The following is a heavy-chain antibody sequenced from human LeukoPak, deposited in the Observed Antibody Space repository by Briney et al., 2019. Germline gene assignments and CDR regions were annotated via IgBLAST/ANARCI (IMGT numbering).Heavy chain of an antibody. CDR1: GGSITSYY. CDR2: MYYTGST. CDR3: ARRDGSGYYGYYFDH. Sequence: PSETLSLTCTVSGGSITSYYWSWIRQPPGKGLEWIDYMYYTGSTKYNPSLKSRVTISEDTSKNQFSLRLSSVTAADTAVYYCARRDGSGYYGYYFDHWGQGTLVTVSS. J-gene: IGHJ4*02. V-gene: IGHV4-59*01. D-gene: IGHD3-22*01.